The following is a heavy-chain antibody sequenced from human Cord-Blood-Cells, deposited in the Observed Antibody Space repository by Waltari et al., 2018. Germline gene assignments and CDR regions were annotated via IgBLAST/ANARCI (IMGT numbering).Heavy chain of an antibody. CDR3: ARLYGDYGAFDI. Sequence: QLQLQESGPGLVKPSETLSLTCTVSGGSISSSSYYWGWIRQPPGKGLEWIGSIYYSGSPYYNPSLKSRVTISGDTSKNQFSLKLSSVTAADTAVYYCARLYGDYGAFDIWGQGTMVTVSS. J-gene: IGHJ3*02. V-gene: IGHV4-39*07. CDR1: GGSISSSSYY. CDR2: IYYSGSP. D-gene: IGHD4-17*01.